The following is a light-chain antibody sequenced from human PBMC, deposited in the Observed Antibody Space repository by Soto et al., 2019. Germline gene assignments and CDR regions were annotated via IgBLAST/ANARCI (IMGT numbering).Light chain of an antibody. CDR2: GAS. Sequence: VVMTQSPATLSVSPGERATLSCRASQSVSSNLAWYQQRPGQAPRLLIYGASTRATGIPARFSGSGSGTEFTLTISNLQSEDFAVYYCQQFNNWPLDPMYTFGQGTKLEIK. CDR3: QQFNNWPLDPMYT. V-gene: IGKV3-15*01. CDR1: QSVSSN. J-gene: IGKJ2*01.